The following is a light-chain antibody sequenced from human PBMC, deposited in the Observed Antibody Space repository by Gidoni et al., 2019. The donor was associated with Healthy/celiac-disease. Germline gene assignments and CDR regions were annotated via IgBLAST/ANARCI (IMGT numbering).Light chain of an antibody. J-gene: IGLJ2*01. Sequence: SYVLTQPPSVSVAPGKTARITCGGNNIGRKSGHWYQQKPGQAPVLVIYYDSDRPSGIPERFSGSNSGNTATLTISRVEAGDEADYYCQVWDSSSDHHVVFGGGTKLTVL. CDR3: QVWDSSSDHHVV. V-gene: IGLV3-21*04. CDR2: YDS. CDR1: NIGRKS.